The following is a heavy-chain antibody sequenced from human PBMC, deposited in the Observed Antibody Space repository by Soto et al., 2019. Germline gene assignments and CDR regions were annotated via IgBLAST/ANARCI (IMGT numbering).Heavy chain of an antibody. CDR2: FDPEDGET. J-gene: IGHJ6*02. V-gene: IGHV1-24*01. CDR3: AGGITXVRGVIIKGYYYYGMDV. Sequence: ASVKVSCKVSGYTLTELSMHWVRQAPGKGLEWMGGFDPEDGETIYAQKFQGRVTMTEDTSTDTAYMELSSLRSEDTAVYYCAGGITXVRGVIIKGYYYYGMDVWGQGTTVTVSS. CDR1: GYTLTELS. D-gene: IGHD3-10*01.